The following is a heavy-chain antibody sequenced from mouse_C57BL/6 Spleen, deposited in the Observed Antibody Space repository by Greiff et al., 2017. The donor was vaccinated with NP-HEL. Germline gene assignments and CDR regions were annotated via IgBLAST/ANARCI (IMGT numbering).Heavy chain of an antibody. CDR1: GYTFTSYW. J-gene: IGHJ2*01. Sequence: QVQLQQPGAELVMPGASVKLSCKASGYTFTSYWMHWVKQRPGQGLEWIGEIDPSDSYTNYNQKFKGKSTLTVDKSATTAYRQLSSLTSEDSAVYYCARSSGSSPDYWGQGTTLTVSS. CDR3: ARSSGSSPDY. V-gene: IGHV1-69*01. CDR2: IDPSDSYT. D-gene: IGHD1-1*01.